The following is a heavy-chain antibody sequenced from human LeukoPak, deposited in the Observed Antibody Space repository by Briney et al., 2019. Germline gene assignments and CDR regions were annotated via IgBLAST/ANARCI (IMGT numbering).Heavy chain of an antibody. D-gene: IGHD4-17*01. CDR3: ARQGYGDFSSRPFDY. CDR1: GGSISSSGYY. V-gene: IGHV4-39*01. CDR2: IYYSGST. Sequence: PSETLSLTCTVSGGSISSSGYYWGWIRQPPGKGLEWIGSIYYSGSTYYNPSLKCRVSLSVDTSKKQFSLKLRSVTAADTAVYYCARQGYGDFSSRPFDYWGQGTLVTVSS. J-gene: IGHJ4*02.